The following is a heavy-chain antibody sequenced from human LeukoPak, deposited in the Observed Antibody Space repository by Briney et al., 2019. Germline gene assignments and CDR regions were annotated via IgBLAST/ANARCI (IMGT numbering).Heavy chain of an antibody. V-gene: IGHV3-21*01. CDR1: GFSFSSYW. CDR2: ISSSSSYI. CDR3: ARVDTAMVLEGGPEPDY. D-gene: IGHD5-18*01. Sequence: PGGSLRLSCAASGFSFSSYWMSWVRQAPGKGLEWVSSISSSSSYIYYADSVKGRFTISRDNAKNSLYLQMNSLRAEDTAVYYCARVDTAMVLEGGPEPDYWGQGTLVTVSS. J-gene: IGHJ4*02.